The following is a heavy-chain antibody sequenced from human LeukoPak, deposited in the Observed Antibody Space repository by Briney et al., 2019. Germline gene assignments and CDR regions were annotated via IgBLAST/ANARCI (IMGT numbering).Heavy chain of an antibody. Sequence: PSQTLSLTCTVSGGSISSGSYYWSWIRQPAGKGLEWIGRIYTSGSTNYNPSLKSRVTISVDTSKNQFSLKLSSVTAADTAVYYCARGTPSSSGWLYYGMDVWGQGTTVTVSS. CDR3: ARGTPSSSGWLYYGMDV. CDR2: IYTSGST. D-gene: IGHD6-19*01. V-gene: IGHV4-61*02. CDR1: GGSISSGSYY. J-gene: IGHJ6*02.